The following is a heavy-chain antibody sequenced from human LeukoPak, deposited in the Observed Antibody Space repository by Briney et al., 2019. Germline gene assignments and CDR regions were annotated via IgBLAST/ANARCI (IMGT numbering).Heavy chain of an antibody. CDR2: IHYSGST. CDR1: GGSISSYY. V-gene: IGHV4-59*01. J-gene: IGHJ4*02. D-gene: IGHD6-6*01. CDR3: ARGRPLVYFDY. Sequence: SETLSLTCTVSGGSISSYYWSWIRQPPGKGLEWIGYIHYSGSTNYNPSLKSRVTITEDTSKNQFSLKLSSVTAADTAFYYCARGRPLVYFDYWGQGALVTVSS.